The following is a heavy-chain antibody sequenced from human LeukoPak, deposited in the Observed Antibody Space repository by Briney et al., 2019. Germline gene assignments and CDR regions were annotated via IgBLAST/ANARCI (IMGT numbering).Heavy chain of an antibody. Sequence: GGSLRLSCAASGFTFSSYAMSWVRQAPGKGLEWVSAISGSGGSTYYADSVKGRFTISRDNSKNTLYLQMNSLRAEDTAVYYCAKFKESGYDPLLGYWGQGTLVTVSS. CDR1: GFTFSSYA. D-gene: IGHD5-12*01. CDR3: AKFKESGYDPLLGY. J-gene: IGHJ4*02. CDR2: ISGSGGST. V-gene: IGHV3-23*01.